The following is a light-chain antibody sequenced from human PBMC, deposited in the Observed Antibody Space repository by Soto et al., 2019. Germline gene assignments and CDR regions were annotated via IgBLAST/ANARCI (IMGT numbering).Light chain of an antibody. V-gene: IGKV4-1*01. J-gene: IGKJ1*01. CDR1: QNVLYSSNNKNY. CDR2: WAS. CDR3: QQYYSTPWT. Sequence: IVMTQSPDSLALSLCDRSTINCKSSQNVLYSSNNKNYLAWYQQKPGQPPKLLIYWASTRESGVPDRFSGSGSGTDFTLTISSLQAEDVAVYYCQQYYSTPWTFGQGTKVDIK.